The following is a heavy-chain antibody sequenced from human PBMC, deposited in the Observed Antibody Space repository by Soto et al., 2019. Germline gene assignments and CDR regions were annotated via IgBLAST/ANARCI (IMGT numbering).Heavy chain of an antibody. CDR1: GFTFSSYS. V-gene: IGHV3-21*01. J-gene: IGHJ6*02. D-gene: IGHD1-26*01. CDR3: ARDYLVYYYGMDV. CDR2: ISSSSSYI. Sequence: EVQLVESGGGLVKPGGSLRLSCAAAGFTFSSYSMNWVRQSPGKGLEWVSSISSSSSYIDYADSVKGRFTISRDNAKNSLYLQMNSLRAEDTAVYYCARDYLVYYYGMDVWGQGNTVTVSS.